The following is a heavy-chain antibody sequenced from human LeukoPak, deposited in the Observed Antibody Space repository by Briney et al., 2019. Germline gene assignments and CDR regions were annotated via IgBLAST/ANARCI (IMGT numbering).Heavy chain of an antibody. Sequence: ASVKVSCKASGYTFTGYYMHWVRQAPGQGLEWMGWINPNSGGTNYAQKFQGRVTMTRDTSISTAYMELRSLRSDDTAVYYCAREYCSSTSCYSDYWGQGTLVTVSS. CDR2: INPNSGGT. D-gene: IGHD2-2*01. J-gene: IGHJ4*02. V-gene: IGHV1-2*02. CDR3: AREYCSSTSCYSDY. CDR1: GYTFTGYY.